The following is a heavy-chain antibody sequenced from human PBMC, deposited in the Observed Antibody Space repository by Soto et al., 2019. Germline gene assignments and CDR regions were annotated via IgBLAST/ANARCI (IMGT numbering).Heavy chain of an antibody. Sequence: VGSLRLSCAASGFTFSSYWMGWVRQAPGKGLEWVANIKQDGSEKYYVDSVKGRFTISRDNAKNSLYLQMNSLRAEDTAVYYCARVRMTYYGSGSYAMYVWGQGTTVTVSS. CDR2: IKQDGSEK. CDR1: GFTFSSYW. V-gene: IGHV3-7*03. CDR3: ARVRMTYYGSGSYAMYV. D-gene: IGHD3-10*01. J-gene: IGHJ6*02.